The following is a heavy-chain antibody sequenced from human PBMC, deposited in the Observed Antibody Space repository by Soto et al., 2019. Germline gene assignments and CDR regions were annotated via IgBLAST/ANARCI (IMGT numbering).Heavy chain of an antibody. V-gene: IGHV3-7*01. CDR2: IKQDGSAK. Sequence: EVQLVESGGGLVQPGGSLRLSCAASGFSFSSYWMSWVRQAPGKGLEWVANIKQDGSAKYYVESVEGRFTISRDIAKNSLSLQMDSLRAEDTAVYYCAPWGGTCNSSSCYGGYWGQGTLVTVSS. D-gene: IGHD2-2*01. J-gene: IGHJ4*02. CDR1: GFSFSSYW. CDR3: APWGGTCNSSSCYGGY.